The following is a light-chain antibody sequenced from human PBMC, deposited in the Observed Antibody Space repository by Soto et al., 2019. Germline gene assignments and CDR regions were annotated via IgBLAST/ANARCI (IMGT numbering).Light chain of an antibody. CDR2: GAS. J-gene: IGKJ2*01. Sequence: EIVLTQSPGTLSLSPGERATLSCRASQCVSSSYLAWYQQKPGQAPRLLIYGASSRATGIPDRFSGSGSGTAFPLTISRLEPEDFAVYYCQQYGSSGYTFGQGTKLEIK. CDR3: QQYGSSGYT. CDR1: QCVSSSY. V-gene: IGKV3-20*01.